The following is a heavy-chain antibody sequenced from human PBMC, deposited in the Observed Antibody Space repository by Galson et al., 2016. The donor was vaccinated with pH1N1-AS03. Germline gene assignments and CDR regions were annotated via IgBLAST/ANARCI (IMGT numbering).Heavy chain of an antibody. CDR3: ARMRDYGDLRDAFDI. J-gene: IGHJ3*02. CDR2: IDWDDDK. CDR1: GFSLSTSGMC. V-gene: IGHV2-70*11. Sequence: PALVKPTPTLTLTCTFSGFSLSTSGMCVSWIRQPPGKALEWLARIDWDDDKYYSTSLKTRLTFSKDTSKNQVVLTRTNMDPVDTATYYCARMRDYGDLRDAFDIWGQGTMVTVSS. D-gene: IGHD4-17*01.